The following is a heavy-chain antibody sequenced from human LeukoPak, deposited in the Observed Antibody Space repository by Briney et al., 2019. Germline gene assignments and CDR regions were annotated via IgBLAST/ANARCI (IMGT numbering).Heavy chain of an antibody. D-gene: IGHD2-2*02. V-gene: IGHV1-58*01. CDR1: GFTFTSSA. CDR2: IVVGSGNT. J-gene: IGHJ5*02. Sequence: SVKVSCKASGFTFTSSAVQWVRQARGQRLEWIGWIVVGSGNTNYAQKFQERVTITRDMSTSTAYMELSSLRSEDTAVYYCAAALIVVVPAAILSEGFDPWGQGTLVTVSS. CDR3: AAALIVVVPAAILSEGFDP.